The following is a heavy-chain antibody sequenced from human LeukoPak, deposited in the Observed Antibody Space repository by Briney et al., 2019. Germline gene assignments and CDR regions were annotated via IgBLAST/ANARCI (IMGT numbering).Heavy chain of an antibody. V-gene: IGHV1-46*01. D-gene: IGHD3-3*01. CDR3: ARAVDFWSGTGGY. CDR1: GYTFTNYY. CDR2: INPIGGST. Sequence: ASVKVSCKASGYTFTNYYMHWVRQAPGQGLEWMGIINPIGGSTNYAQKFQGRLTMTRDMSTSTVYMELSSLRSEDTAVYYCARAVDFWSGTGGYWGQGTLVTVSS. J-gene: IGHJ4*02.